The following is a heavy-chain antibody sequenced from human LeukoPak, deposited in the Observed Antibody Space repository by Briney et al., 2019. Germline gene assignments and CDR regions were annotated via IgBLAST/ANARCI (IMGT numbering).Heavy chain of an antibody. CDR3: ASAAVYGDPTNPYFDY. V-gene: IGHV1-2*02. Sequence: ASVKVSCKASGYTFTGYYLHWVRLAPGQGLDWMGWINPKSGDANYAQKFQGRVTMTRDTSINTAFMELSRLRSDDSAVYYCASAAVYGDPTNPYFDYWGQGTLVTVSS. CDR1: GYTFTGYY. D-gene: IGHD4-17*01. CDR2: INPKSGDA. J-gene: IGHJ4*02.